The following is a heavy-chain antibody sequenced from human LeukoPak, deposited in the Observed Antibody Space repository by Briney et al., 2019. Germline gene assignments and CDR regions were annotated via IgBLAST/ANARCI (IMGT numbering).Heavy chain of an antibody. Sequence: SVKVSCKASGGTFSSYAITRVRQAPGLGLEWMGRIIPTLEVANYAQKFQGRVTMTADKSTSTAYMELSSLRPEDTAVYYCARVISGTWLWFWGQGTLVTVSS. CDR3: ARVISGTWLWF. D-gene: IGHD1-14*01. J-gene: IGHJ4*02. CDR2: IIPTLEVA. CDR1: GGTFSSYA. V-gene: IGHV1-69*04.